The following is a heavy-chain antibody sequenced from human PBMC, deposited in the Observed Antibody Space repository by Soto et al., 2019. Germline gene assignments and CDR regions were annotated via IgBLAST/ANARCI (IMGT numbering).Heavy chain of an antibody. V-gene: IGHV3-30-3*01. D-gene: IGHD4-4*01. CDR3: AREAVTTGFDY. Sequence: QVQLVESGGGVVQPGRSLRLSCAASGFTFSSYAMHWVRQAPGKGLEWVAVISYDGSNKYYADSVKGRFTISRDNSKNSLYRQMNSLRAEDTAVYYGAREAVTTGFDYWGQGTLVTVSS. CDR2: ISYDGSNK. CDR1: GFTFSSYA. J-gene: IGHJ4*02.